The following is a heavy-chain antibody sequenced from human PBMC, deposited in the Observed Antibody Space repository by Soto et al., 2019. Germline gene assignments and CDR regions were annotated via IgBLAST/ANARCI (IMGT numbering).Heavy chain of an antibody. CDR2: ISGSGGST. CDR1: GFTFSSYA. D-gene: IGHD2-15*01. Sequence: EVQLLESGGGLVQPGGSLRLSCAASGFTFSSYAMSWVRQAPGKGLEWVSAISGSGGSTYYADSEKGRFTISRDNSKDAPYLQMNSLRAEDTAVYYCAKDGTVVVGNRGYFDYWGQGTLVTVSS. J-gene: IGHJ4*02. CDR3: AKDGTVVVGNRGYFDY. V-gene: IGHV3-23*01.